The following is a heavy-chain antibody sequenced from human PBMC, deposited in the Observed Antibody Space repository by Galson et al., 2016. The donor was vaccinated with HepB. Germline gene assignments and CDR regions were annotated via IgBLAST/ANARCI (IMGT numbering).Heavy chain of an antibody. CDR2: INFDWNIP. J-gene: IGHJ5*02. CDR1: GFAFSNHW. V-gene: IGHV3-74*01. Sequence: SLRLSCAASGFAFSNHWMHWVRQDPGKGLVLVSLINFDWNIPHYADPVKGRLTISRDNPKNTLYLQMTSLRADDTAVYFCVRDQSVVPTTSYSWFDPWGRGTLVTVSS. CDR3: VRDQSVVPTTSYSWFDP. D-gene: IGHD4-23*01.